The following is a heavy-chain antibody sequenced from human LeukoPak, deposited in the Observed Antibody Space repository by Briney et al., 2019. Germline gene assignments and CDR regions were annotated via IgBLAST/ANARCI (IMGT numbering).Heavy chain of an antibody. J-gene: IGHJ5*02. Sequence: PGGSLRLSCPASGFTVSSNYMSWVRQAPGKGLEWVSVIYSGGSTYYADSVKGRFTISRDNSKNTLYLQMNSLRAEDTAVYYCARVYQPPAIRPGRHNWFDPWGQGTLVTVSS. V-gene: IGHV3-53*01. CDR2: IYSGGST. D-gene: IGHD5-18*01. CDR1: GFTVSSNY. CDR3: ARVYQPPAIRPGRHNWFDP.